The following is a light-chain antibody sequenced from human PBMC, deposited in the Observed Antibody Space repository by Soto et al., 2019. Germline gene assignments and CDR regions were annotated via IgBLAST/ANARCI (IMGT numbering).Light chain of an antibody. Sequence: EIVLTQSPATLSLSPGERATLSCRASQSISSHLAWYQQKPGQAPRLVMYDASNRATGIPARFSGSGSGTDFTLTISSLEPEDFPVYYCQQRVNWPLTFGGGTKVEIK. CDR2: DAS. CDR3: QQRVNWPLT. CDR1: QSISSH. J-gene: IGKJ4*01. V-gene: IGKV3-11*01.